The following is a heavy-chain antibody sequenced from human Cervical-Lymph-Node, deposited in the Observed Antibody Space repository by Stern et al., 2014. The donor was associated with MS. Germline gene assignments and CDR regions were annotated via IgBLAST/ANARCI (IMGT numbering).Heavy chain of an antibody. J-gene: IGHJ3*02. CDR2: MNPNSGNT. V-gene: IGHV1-8*01. CDR1: GYTFTSYD. D-gene: IGHD3-16*02. Sequence: VQLLESGAEVKKPGASVKVSCKASGYTFTSYDINWVRQATGQGLEWMGWMNPNSGNTGYAQKFQGRVTMTRNTSISTAYMELSSLRSEDTAVYYCATYDYVWGSYRLDAFDIWGQGTMVTVSS. CDR3: ATYDYVWGSYRLDAFDI.